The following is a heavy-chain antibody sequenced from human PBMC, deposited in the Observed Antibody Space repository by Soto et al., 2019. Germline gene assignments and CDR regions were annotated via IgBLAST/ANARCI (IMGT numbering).Heavy chain of an antibody. CDR2: IYYSGST. CDR1: GGSIISYY. CDR3: ARDLRLDY. D-gene: IGHD4-17*01. Sequence: QVQLQESGPGLVKPSETLSLTCTVSGGSIISYYWSWIRQPPGKGLEWIGYIYYSGSTNYNPSLKSRVTISVDTSKNQFSLKLSSVTAADTAVYYCARDLRLDYWGQGTLVTVSP. V-gene: IGHV4-59*01. J-gene: IGHJ4*02.